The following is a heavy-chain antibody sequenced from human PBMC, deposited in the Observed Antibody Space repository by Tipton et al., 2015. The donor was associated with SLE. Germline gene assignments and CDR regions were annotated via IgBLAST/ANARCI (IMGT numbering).Heavy chain of an antibody. J-gene: IGHJ4*02. Sequence: QSGAEVKKPGASVKVSCKASGYTFNSYGVTWVRQAPGQGLEWMGRISAYNGNTKDAQKFQGRVTMTTDTSRNTAYMELRSLRSDGTAVYYCTRATLGYCSGGSCLDFDFWGQGSLVTVSS. CDR3: TRATLGYCSGGSCLDFDF. V-gene: IGHV1-18*01. D-gene: IGHD2-15*01. CDR2: ISAYNGNT. CDR1: GYTFNSYG.